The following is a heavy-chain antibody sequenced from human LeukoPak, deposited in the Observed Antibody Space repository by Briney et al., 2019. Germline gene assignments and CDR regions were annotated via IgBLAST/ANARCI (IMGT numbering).Heavy chain of an antibody. J-gene: IGHJ4*02. V-gene: IGHV4-34*01. CDR3: AREPRDSSGYSPFDY. D-gene: IGHD3-22*01. CDR2: INHSGST. Sequence: SETLSLTCAVCGGSFSGYYWSWIRQPPGKGLEWIGEINHSGSTNYNPSLKSRVTISVDTSKNQFSLKLSSVTAADTAVYYCAREPRDSSGYSPFDYWGQGTLVTVSS. CDR1: GGSFSGYY.